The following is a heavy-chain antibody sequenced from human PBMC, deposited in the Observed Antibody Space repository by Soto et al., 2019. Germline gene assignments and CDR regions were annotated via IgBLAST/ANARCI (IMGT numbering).Heavy chain of an antibody. J-gene: IGHJ4*02. V-gene: IGHV3-23*01. Sequence: EVQLLESGGGLVQPGGSVRLSCAASGFTFTSYAMIWVRQAPGKGLEWVSGISGTGGNTYYADSVKGRFTISRDKSTSTLFLQMSSLRAEDTAVYYCAKYDVFIGYGDWGQGTLVTVSS. CDR3: AKYDVFIGYGD. CDR2: ISGTGGNT. D-gene: IGHD3-9*01. CDR1: GFTFTSYA.